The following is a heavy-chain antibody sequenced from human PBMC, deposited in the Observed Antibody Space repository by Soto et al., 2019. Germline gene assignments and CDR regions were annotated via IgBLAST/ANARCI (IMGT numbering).Heavy chain of an antibody. CDR3: AKGPHYDFWSGPGT. Sequence: SETLSLTCTVSGGYVSSGSYYWIWSRQLPGKGLEWIGYIYYSGSTNYNPSLKSRVTISVDTSKDQFSLKLTSVTAEDTAVYYCAKGPHYDFWSGPGTWGQGTLVTVSS. J-gene: IGHJ5*02. CDR2: IYYSGST. D-gene: IGHD3-3*01. CDR1: GGYVSSGSYY. V-gene: IGHV4-61*01.